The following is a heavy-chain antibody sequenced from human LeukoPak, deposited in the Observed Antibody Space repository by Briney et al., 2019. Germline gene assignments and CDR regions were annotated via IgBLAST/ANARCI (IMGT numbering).Heavy chain of an antibody. V-gene: IGHV4-59*01. J-gene: IGHJ3*02. CDR1: GDSITNYF. Sequence: SETLSLTCTVSGDSITNYFWSWIRQPPGKGLEWSGYIYYSGRTHHNPSLKSRVTISVDTSKNQFSLKLSSVTAADTAVYYCAREGARWEPSFSAFDIWGQGTMVTVSS. D-gene: IGHD1-26*01. CDR3: AREGARWEPSFSAFDI. CDR2: IYYSGRT.